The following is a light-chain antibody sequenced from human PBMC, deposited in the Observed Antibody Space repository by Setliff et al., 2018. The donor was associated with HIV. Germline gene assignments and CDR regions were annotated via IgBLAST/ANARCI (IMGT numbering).Light chain of an antibody. CDR2: SNF. CDR1: ISNIGSNT. CDR3: AAWDDSLNGYV. Sequence: QSALTQPPSASGTPGQRVTISCSGSISNIGSNTINWYQRLPGTAPKLLIYSNFQRPSGVPDRFSASKSGTSASLAISGLQSDDEADYYCAAWDDSLNGYVFGTGTKVT. J-gene: IGLJ1*01. V-gene: IGLV1-44*01.